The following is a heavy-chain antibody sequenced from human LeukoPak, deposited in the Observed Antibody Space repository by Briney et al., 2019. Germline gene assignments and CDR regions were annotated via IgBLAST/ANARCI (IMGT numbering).Heavy chain of an antibody. CDR1: GFTFDDHG. D-gene: IGHD3-22*01. J-gene: IGHJ4*02. V-gene: IGHV3-20*01. CDR3: ARDPPYYYDSSGF. Sequence: GGSLRLSCIASGFTFDDHGMSWVRQAPGKGLEWVSNINWNGGSTGYVDSVKGRFTISRDNGKNSLYLQMNSLRVEDTAVYDCARDPPYYYDSSGFWGQGTLVSVSS. CDR2: INWNGGST.